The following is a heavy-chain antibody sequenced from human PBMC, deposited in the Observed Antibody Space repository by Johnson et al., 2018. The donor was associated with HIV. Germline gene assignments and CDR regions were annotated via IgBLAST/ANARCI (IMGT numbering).Heavy chain of an antibody. CDR3: ARGLRSGIVVVYDAFDI. J-gene: IGHJ3*02. CDR2: IYSGDST. Sequence: VQLVESGGGLVQPGGSLRLSCAASGFTVSSNYMSWVRQAPGKGLEWVSVIYSGDSTYYADSVKGRFTIPRDNSKNTLYLQMNSLRAEDTAVYYCARGLRSGIVVVYDAFDIWGQGTMVTVSS. V-gene: IGHV3-66*01. CDR1: GFTVSSNY. D-gene: IGHD3-22*01.